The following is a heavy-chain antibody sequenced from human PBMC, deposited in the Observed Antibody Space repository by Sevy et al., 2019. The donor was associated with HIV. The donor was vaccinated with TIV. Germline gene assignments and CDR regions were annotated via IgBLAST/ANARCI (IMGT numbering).Heavy chain of an antibody. J-gene: IGHJ5*02. V-gene: IGHV1-18*01. CDR3: ARRITIFGVVTYNWFDP. CDR1: GYTFTSHG. CDR2: VSANNGNT. D-gene: IGHD3-3*01. Sequence: ASLKVSCKASGYTFTSHGITWVRQAPGQGLEWMGWVSANNGNTKYAQKFQGRVTMTTDTATNTAYMELRSLSSDDTAVYYCARRITIFGVVTYNWFDPWGQGTLVTVSS.